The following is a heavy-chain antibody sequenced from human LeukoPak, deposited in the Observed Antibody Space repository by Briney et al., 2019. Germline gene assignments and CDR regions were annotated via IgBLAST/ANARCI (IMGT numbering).Heavy chain of an antibody. CDR2: IYYSGST. J-gene: IGHJ4*02. V-gene: IGHV4-39*01. CDR3: PRHHAGEKSLSNEISDY. D-gene: IGHD3-10*01. CDR1: GGSISSSSYY. Sequence: SETLSLTCTVSGGSISSSSYYWGWIRQPPGKGLEWIGSIYYSGSTYYNPSLKSRVTISVDTSKNQFSLKLCSVTAAHTAVYHCPRHHAGEKSLSNEISDYWGQGTLVTVSS.